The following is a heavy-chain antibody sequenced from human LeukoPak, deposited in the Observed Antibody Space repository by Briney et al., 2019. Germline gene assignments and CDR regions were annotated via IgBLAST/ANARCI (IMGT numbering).Heavy chain of an antibody. D-gene: IGHD6-13*01. CDR2: ISSSTVYI. V-gene: IGHV3-21*01. CDR1: GFSFDTYT. CDR3: ARSSSWTDFDS. J-gene: IGHJ4*02. Sequence: GGSLRLSCAASGFSFDTYTMNWVPQAPGRGLEWVSSISSSTVYIYYADSVKGRFTISRDSAKNSLYLQMNSLRAEDTAVYYCARSSSWTDFDSWGQGTLVTVSS.